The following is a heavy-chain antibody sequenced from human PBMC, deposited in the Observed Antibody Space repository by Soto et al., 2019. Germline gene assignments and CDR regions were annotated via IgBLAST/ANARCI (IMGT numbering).Heavy chain of an antibody. Sequence: GASVKVSCKAFGYTFTSYYMHWVRQAPGQGLEWMGIINPSGGSTSYAQKFQGRVTMTRDTSTSTVYMELSSLRSEDTAVYYCARAVSAAGTENWFDPWGQGTLVTVSS. CDR3: ARAVSAAGTENWFDP. J-gene: IGHJ5*02. CDR1: GYTFTSYY. V-gene: IGHV1-46*01. CDR2: INPSGGST. D-gene: IGHD6-13*01.